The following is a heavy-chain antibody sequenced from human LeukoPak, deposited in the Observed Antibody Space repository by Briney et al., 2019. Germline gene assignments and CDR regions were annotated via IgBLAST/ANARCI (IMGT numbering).Heavy chain of an antibody. CDR1: GGSISSGGYS. Sequence: SETLSLTCAVSGGSISSGGYSWSWIRQPPGKGLEWIGEINHSGSTNYNPSLKSRVTISVDTSKNQFSLKLSSVTAADTAVYYCARGFGYYYYYGMDVWGQGTTVTVSS. J-gene: IGHJ6*02. CDR3: ARGFGYYYYYGMDV. D-gene: IGHD3-10*01. V-gene: IGHV4-34*01. CDR2: INHSGST.